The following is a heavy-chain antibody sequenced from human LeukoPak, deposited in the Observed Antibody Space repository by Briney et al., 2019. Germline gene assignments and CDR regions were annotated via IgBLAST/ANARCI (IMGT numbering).Heavy chain of an antibody. V-gene: IGHV1-58*01. Sequence: GTSVKVSCKASGFNFTSSAVQWVRQARGQRLEWIGWIVVGSGNTNYAQKFRERVTITRDMSTSTAYMELSSLRSEDTAVYYCAAEAAGGFGELPPDYWGQGTLVTVSS. D-gene: IGHD3-10*01. J-gene: IGHJ4*02. CDR3: AAEAAGGFGELPPDY. CDR1: GFNFTSSA. CDR2: IVVGSGNT.